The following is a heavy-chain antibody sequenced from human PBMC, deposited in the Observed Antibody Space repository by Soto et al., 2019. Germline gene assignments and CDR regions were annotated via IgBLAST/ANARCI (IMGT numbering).Heavy chain of an antibody. CDR2: ISAYNGNT. Sequence: ASVKVSCTASGYTFTSYGISWVRQAPGQGLEWMGWISAYNGNTNYAQKLQGRVTMTTDTSTSTAYMELRSLRSDDTAVYYCARDSHYYDSSGYYPPLFDYWGQGTLVTVSS. V-gene: IGHV1-18*01. CDR1: GYTFTSYG. J-gene: IGHJ4*02. D-gene: IGHD3-22*01. CDR3: ARDSHYYDSSGYYPPLFDY.